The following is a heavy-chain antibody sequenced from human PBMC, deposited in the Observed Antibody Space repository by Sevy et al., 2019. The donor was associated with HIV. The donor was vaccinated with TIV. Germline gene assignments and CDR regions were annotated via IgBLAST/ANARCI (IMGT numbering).Heavy chain of an antibody. D-gene: IGHD3-22*01. Sequence: SETLSLTCTVSGGSISSSSYYWGWIRQPPGKGLEWIGSIFYSGSTYYNPSLKSRVTISVLTSNNQFSLKLNSVTAADTVVYYCGSHAHITMIVTWGQGTLVTVSS. V-gene: IGHV4-39*01. CDR3: GSHAHITMIVT. J-gene: IGHJ5*02. CDR1: GGSISSSSYY. CDR2: IFYSGST.